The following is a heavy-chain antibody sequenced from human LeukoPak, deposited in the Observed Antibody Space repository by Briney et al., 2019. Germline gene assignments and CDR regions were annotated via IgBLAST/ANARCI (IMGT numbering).Heavy chain of an antibody. CDR2: ISYDGSNK. Sequence: GGSLRLSCAASGFTFSSYAMHWVRQAPGKGLEWVAVISYDGSNKYYADSVKGRFTISRDNAKNSLYLQMHSLRAEDTALYYCARVATGIAAPIDYWGQGTLVTVSS. J-gene: IGHJ4*02. CDR3: ARVATGIAAPIDY. D-gene: IGHD6-13*01. V-gene: IGHV3-30*04. CDR1: GFTFSSYA.